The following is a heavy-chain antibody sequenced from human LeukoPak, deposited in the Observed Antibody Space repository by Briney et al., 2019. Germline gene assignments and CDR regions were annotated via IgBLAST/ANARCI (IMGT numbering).Heavy chain of an antibody. Sequence: PAETLSLTCTVSGGSISSYYWSWIRQPPGRALEWIGYIYYSGSTNYNPSLKSRVTISVDTSKNQFSLKLSSVTAADTAVYYCAREGGPYRPLDYSGQGILVTVSS. V-gene: IGHV4-59*12. CDR2: IYYSGST. J-gene: IGHJ4*02. CDR3: AREGGPYRPLDY. D-gene: IGHD1-14*01. CDR1: GGSISSYY.